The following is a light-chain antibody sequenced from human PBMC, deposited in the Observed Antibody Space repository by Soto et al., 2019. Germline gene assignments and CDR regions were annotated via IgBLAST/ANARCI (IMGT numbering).Light chain of an antibody. CDR2: GVS. CDR1: QSISHKY. CDR3: QLYSGSPST. V-gene: IGKV3-20*01. J-gene: IGKJ1*01. Sequence: IVLTQSPGTLSLSPGERATLPCRASQSISHKYLAWYQQEPGQAPRLLIHGVSIRATGIPDRFSGSGSGTDFTLTISRLEPEYLAEYYYQLYSGSPSTFGQGTKVEIK.